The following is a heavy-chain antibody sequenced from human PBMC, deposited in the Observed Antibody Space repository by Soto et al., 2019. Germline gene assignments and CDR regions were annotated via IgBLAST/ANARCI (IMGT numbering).Heavy chain of an antibody. V-gene: IGHV3-30-3*01. Sequence: GGSLRLSCAASGFTFSSYAMHWVRQAPGKGLEWVAVISYDGSNKYYADSVKGRFTISRDNSKNTLYLQMNSLRAEDTAVYYCARDLEDRVGVVIILRYYGMDVWGQGTTVTVSS. J-gene: IGHJ6*02. CDR2: ISYDGSNK. CDR3: ARDLEDRVGVVIILRYYGMDV. CDR1: GFTFSSYA. D-gene: IGHD3-3*01.